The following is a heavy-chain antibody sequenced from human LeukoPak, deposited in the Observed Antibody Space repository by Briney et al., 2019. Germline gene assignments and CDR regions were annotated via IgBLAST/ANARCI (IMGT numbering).Heavy chain of an antibody. CDR3: ARAVVVAWYFDL. CDR1: GGSISSYY. CDR2: IYHSGST. J-gene: IGHJ2*01. Sequence: SETLCLTCTVSGGSISSYYWNWIRQPPGKGLEWIGVIYHSGSTNYNPSVKSRVTISVDKSKNPFSLKVSSVTAADTAVYYCARAVVVAWYFDLWGRGTLVTVPS. D-gene: IGHD3-22*01. V-gene: IGHV4-59*12.